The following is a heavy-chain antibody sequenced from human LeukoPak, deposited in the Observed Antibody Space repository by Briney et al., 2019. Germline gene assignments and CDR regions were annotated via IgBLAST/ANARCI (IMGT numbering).Heavy chain of an antibody. CDR2: INHSGST. D-gene: IGHD3-10*01. Sequence: SETLSLTCAVYGGSFSGYYWSWIRQPPGKGLEWIGEINHSGSTNYSPSLKSRVTISVDTSKNQFSPKLSSVTAADTAVYYCARGGYYGSGSHFDYWGQGTLVTVSS. J-gene: IGHJ4*02. V-gene: IGHV4-34*01. CDR3: ARGGYYGSGSHFDY. CDR1: GGSFSGYY.